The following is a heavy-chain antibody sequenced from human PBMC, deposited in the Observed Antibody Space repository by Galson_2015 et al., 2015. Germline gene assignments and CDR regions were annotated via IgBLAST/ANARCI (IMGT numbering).Heavy chain of an antibody. Sequence: SVKVSCKASGYSFFNYGVSWVRQAPGQGLEWMGWISPYGLTNYAQKFQGRVTMTTDTSTDTAYLDLRSLTSDDTAVYFCASARYNWNYYFDYWGQGTLVTVSS. V-gene: IGHV1-18*01. CDR2: ISPYGLT. D-gene: IGHD1-20*01. CDR1: GYSFFNYG. CDR3: ASARYNWNYYFDY. J-gene: IGHJ4*02.